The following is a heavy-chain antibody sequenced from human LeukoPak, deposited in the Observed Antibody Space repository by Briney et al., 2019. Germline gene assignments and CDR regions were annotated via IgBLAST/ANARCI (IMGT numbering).Heavy chain of an antibody. CDR2: IWFDGSNK. CDR3: ARYDGSSSSWYG. CDR1: GFTFSSFG. D-gene: IGHD6-13*01. V-gene: IGHV3-33*01. Sequence: PGGSLRLSCAASGFTFSSFGMHWVRQAPGKGLEWVAVIWFDGSNKYYADSVKGRFTISRDNSKNTLYLQMNSLRAEDTAVYYCARYDGSSSSWYGWGQGTLVTVSS. J-gene: IGHJ4*02.